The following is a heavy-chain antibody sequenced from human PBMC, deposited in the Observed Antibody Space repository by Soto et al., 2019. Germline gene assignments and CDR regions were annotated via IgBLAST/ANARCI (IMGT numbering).Heavy chain of an antibody. CDR3: ARLQLTTVTNNWFDP. D-gene: IGHD4-4*01. J-gene: IGHJ5*02. CDR2: IYYSGST. V-gene: IGHV4-59*05. CDR1: GGSISSYY. Sequence: PSETLSLTCTVSGGSISSYYWSWIRQPPGKGLEWIGSIYYSGSTYYNPSLKSRVTISVDTSKNQFSLKLSSVTAADTAVYYCARLQLTTVTNNWFDPWGQGTLVTVSS.